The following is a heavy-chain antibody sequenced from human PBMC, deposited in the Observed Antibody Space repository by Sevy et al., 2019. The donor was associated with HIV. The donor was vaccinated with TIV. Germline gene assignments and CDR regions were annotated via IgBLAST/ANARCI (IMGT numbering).Heavy chain of an antibody. CDR3: ARLPRAGIQLWFFDY. CDR1: GGSISSSSYY. CDR2: IYYSGST. V-gene: IGHV4-39*01. J-gene: IGHJ4*02. D-gene: IGHD5-18*01. Sequence: SETLSLTCTVSGGSISSSSYYWGWIRHPPGKGLEWIGSIYYSGSTYYNPSLKSRVTLSVDTSKNQFSLKLGSVTAADTAVYYCARLPRAGIQLWFFDYWGQGTLVTVSS.